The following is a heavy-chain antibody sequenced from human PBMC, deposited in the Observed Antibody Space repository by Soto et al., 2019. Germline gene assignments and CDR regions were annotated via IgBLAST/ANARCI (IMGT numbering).Heavy chain of an antibody. Sequence: SETLSLTCTVSGGSISSYYWSWIRQPPGKGLEWIGYIYYSGSTNYNPSLKSRVTISVDTSKNQFSLKLSSVTAADTAVYYCAREVLDAFDIWGQGTMVTLSS. CDR3: AREVLDAFDI. CDR2: IYYSGST. J-gene: IGHJ3*02. V-gene: IGHV4-59*01. D-gene: IGHD3-10*01. CDR1: GGSISSYY.